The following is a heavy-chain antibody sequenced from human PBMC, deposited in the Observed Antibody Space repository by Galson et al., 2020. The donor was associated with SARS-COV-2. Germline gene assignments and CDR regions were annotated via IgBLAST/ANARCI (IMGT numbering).Heavy chain of an antibody. CDR3: ARGAYDPLAGHYRDYGMDV. J-gene: IGHJ6*02. D-gene: IGHD1-26*01. CDR1: GGSVRSRGNY. Sequence: SETLSLTCTVPGGSVRSRGNYWVWIRQSPGKGLEYIRSIHYSGSTYYNPSLKSRVTTSVDTSKNQVSLKLSSVTAADTAVYYCARGAYDPLAGHYRDYGMDVWGQGTTVTVSS. V-gene: IGHV4-39*01. CDR2: IHYSGST.